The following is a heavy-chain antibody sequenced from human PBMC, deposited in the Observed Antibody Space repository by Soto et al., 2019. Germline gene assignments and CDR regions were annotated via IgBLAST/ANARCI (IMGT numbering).Heavy chain of an antibody. D-gene: IGHD6-13*01. CDR2: INPSGGST. CDR3: ATLSSWYQDDY. V-gene: IGHV1-46*01. J-gene: IGHJ4*02. Sequence: ASVKVSCKASGYTFTSYYMHWVRQAPGQGLEWMGIINPSGGSTSYAQKFQGRVTMTRDTSTSTAYMELSSLRSEDTAVYYCATLSSWYQDDYWGQGTLVTVSS. CDR1: GYTFTSYY.